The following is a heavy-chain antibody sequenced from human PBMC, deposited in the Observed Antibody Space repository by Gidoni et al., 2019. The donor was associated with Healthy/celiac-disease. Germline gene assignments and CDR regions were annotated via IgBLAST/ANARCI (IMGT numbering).Heavy chain of an antibody. CDR1: GFPFSSYA. J-gene: IGHJ4*02. CDR2: ISGSGGST. Sequence: EVQLLESGGGWVQPGGSLRLSCAASGFPFSSYAMSWVRQAPGKGMEWFSAISGSGGSTYYADSVKGRFTISRDNSKNTLYLQMNSLRAEDTAVYYCAKVSRDYYDSSGYDYWGQGTLVTVSS. V-gene: IGHV3-23*01. CDR3: AKVSRDYYDSSGYDY. D-gene: IGHD3-22*01.